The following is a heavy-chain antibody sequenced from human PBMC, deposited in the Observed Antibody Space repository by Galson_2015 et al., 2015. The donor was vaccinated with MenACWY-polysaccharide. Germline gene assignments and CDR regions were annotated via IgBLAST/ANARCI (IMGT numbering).Heavy chain of an antibody. V-gene: IGHV3-48*01. Sequence: SLRLSCAASGFTFSSDSMNWARQAPGKGLEWVSYISSSSSTIYYADSVKGRFTISRDNAKNSLFLQMNSLRAEDTAVYYCARLHCSSTSCYPTDYYYYGMDVWGQGTTVTVSS. J-gene: IGHJ6*02. CDR3: ARLHCSSTSCYPTDYYYYGMDV. D-gene: IGHD2-2*01. CDR2: ISSSSSTI. CDR1: GFTFSSDS.